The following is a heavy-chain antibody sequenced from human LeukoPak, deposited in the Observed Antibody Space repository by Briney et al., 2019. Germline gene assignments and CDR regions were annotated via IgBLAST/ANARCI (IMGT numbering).Heavy chain of an antibody. CDR3: ARGVLAARPTSADY. J-gene: IGHJ4*02. D-gene: IGHD6-6*01. CDR1: GFTFNTYS. Sequence: GGSLRLSCEASGFTFNTYSMNWARQAPGKGLEWVSSIDSSGGYMFYADSVKGRFIISRDNAKDSLYLQMNSLRAEDTALYYCARGVLAARPTSADYWGQGTLVTVSS. CDR2: IDSSGGYM. V-gene: IGHV3-21*04.